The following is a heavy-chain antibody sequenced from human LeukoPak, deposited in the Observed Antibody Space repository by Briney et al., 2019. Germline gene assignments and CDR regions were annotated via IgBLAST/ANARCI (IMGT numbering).Heavy chain of an antibody. CDR2: ISAYNGNT. Sequence: ASVKVSCKASGYTFTSYGISWVGQAPGQGVEWMGWISAYNGNTNYAQKLQGRVTITTDTSTSTAYMELRSLRSDDTAVYYCARDPSSAVAGTSFDYWGQGTLVTVSS. CDR1: GYTFTSYG. V-gene: IGHV1-18*01. D-gene: IGHD6-19*01. J-gene: IGHJ4*02. CDR3: ARDPSSAVAGTSFDY.